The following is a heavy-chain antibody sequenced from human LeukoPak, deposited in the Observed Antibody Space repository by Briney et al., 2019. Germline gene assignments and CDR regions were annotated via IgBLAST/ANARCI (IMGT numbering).Heavy chain of an antibody. V-gene: IGHV3-74*01. Sequence: GGSLRLSCAASGFTFSSYWMHWVRQAPGKGLVWVSRINGDGSRTSYADSVKGRFTISRDNAKNTLYLQMKSLRAEDTAVYYCARSYSYGSPFDYWGQGTLVTVSS. D-gene: IGHD5-18*01. J-gene: IGHJ4*02. CDR3: ARSYSYGSPFDY. CDR1: GFTFSSYW. CDR2: INGDGSRT.